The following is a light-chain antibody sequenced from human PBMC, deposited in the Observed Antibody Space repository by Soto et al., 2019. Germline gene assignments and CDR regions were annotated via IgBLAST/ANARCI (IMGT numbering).Light chain of an antibody. CDR1: QDIGNS. J-gene: IGKJ3*01. CDR3: QQADSFPRVS. CDR2: AAS. Sequence: DIQMTQSPSSVSASVGDRVTITCRASQDIGNSLGWYQQKPGKAPKLLIYAASTLQSGVPSRFSGSGSGTDFTLTINSLQPEDFATYYCQQADSFPRVSFGPGTKVDIK. V-gene: IGKV1-12*01.